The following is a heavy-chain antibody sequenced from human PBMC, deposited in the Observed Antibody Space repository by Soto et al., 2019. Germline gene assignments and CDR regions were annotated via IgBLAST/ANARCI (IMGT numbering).Heavy chain of an antibody. CDR3: ARGGRHDSSGYYLPFSGMDV. CDR2: ISAYNGNT. J-gene: IGHJ6*02. D-gene: IGHD3-22*01. V-gene: IGHV1-18*01. Sequence: QVQLVQSGAEVKKPGASVKVSCKASGYTFTSYGISWVRQAPGQGLEWMGWISAYNGNTNYAQKLQGTVTMPTDTSTSTAYMELRSLRSDDTAVYYCARGGRHDSSGYYLPFSGMDVWGQGTTVTVSS. CDR1: GYTFTSYG.